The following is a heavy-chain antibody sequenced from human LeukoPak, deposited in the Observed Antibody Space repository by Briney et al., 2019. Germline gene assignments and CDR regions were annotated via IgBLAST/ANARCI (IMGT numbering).Heavy chain of an antibody. V-gene: IGHV1-69*13. CDR3: ARDLSQVGY. Sequence: SVKVSCKASGYTFTSYDINWVRQATGQGLEWMGGIIPIFGTANYAQKFQGRVTITADESTSTAYMELSSLRSEDTAVYYCARDLSQVGYWGQGTLVAVSS. CDR2: IIPIFGTA. CDR1: GYTFTSYD. J-gene: IGHJ4*02. D-gene: IGHD1-26*01.